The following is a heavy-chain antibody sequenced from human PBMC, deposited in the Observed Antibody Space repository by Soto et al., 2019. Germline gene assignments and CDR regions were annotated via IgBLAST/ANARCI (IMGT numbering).Heavy chain of an antibody. CDR1: GFTFSDYA. CDR3: ARGLGSSWFFL. Sequence: PGGSLRLSCAGSGFTFSDYAMTWVSQAPGKGLEWLSYIDFDSSPIRYADSVMGRFTVSRDNAKDSLYLQMNSLRPEDTAIYYCARGLGSSWFFLWGPGTLVTVSS. V-gene: IGHV3-48*01. D-gene: IGHD6-13*01. CDR2: IDFDSSPI. J-gene: IGHJ5*02.